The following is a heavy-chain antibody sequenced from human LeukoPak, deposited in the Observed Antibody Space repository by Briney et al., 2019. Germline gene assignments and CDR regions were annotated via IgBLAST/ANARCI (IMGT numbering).Heavy chain of an antibody. D-gene: IGHD2-2*01. V-gene: IGHV4-39*07. CDR2: ISYSGIT. J-gene: IGHJ4*01. CDR3: ARDSYCSTTSCHLDY. Sequence: KPSETLSLTCTVSGGSISGSSYFWGWIRQSPAKGLEWIGSISYSGITHYNPSLKSRVTMSVDTSRNQDSLNLDSVTAADTAVYYCARDSYCSTTSCHLDYWGQGILVTVSS. CDR1: GGSISGSSYF.